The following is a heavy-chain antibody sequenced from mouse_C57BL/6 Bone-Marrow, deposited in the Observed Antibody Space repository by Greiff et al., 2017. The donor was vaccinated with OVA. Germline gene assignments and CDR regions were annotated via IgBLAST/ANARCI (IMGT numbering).Heavy chain of an antibody. CDR2: ISSGGDYI. CDR3: TRRVTTVVDWYFDV. J-gene: IGHJ1*03. CDR1: GFSFSSYA. D-gene: IGHD1-1*01. Sequence: EVQLVESGEGLVKPGGSLTLSCAASGFSFSSYALSWVRQTPEKSLEWVAYISSGGDYIYYADPVKGRFTISRDNARNTLYLQISSLKSEYTAMYYCTRRVTTVVDWYFDVWGTGTTVTVSS. V-gene: IGHV5-9-1*02.